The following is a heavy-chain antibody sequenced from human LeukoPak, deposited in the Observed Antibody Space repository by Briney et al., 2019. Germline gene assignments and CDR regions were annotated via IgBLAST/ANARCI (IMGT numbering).Heavy chain of an antibody. Sequence: SVNVSCKSSVGTYSSYAISGVRHASAQGLEGMGKHNPIFGTANYAQKFQCRDKINTDESTSTDYMEMSSLRSEDTAVYYCATSNNWYSSGWTLDYWGQGTLVTVSS. CDR2: HNPIFGTA. CDR1: VGTYSSYA. J-gene: IGHJ4*02. D-gene: IGHD6-19*01. V-gene: IGHV1-69*05. CDR3: ATSNNWYSSGWTLDY.